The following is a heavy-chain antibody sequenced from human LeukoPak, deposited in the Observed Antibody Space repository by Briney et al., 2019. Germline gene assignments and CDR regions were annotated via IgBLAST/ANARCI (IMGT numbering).Heavy chain of an antibody. D-gene: IGHD3-10*01. CDR2: IYYSGST. J-gene: IGHJ4*02. Sequence: SETLSLTCTVSGGSMSGYYWSWIRQPPGNGLECIGYIYYSGSTYYNPSLERRVTISVDMSKNQFSLKLKSVTAADTAVYYCARVAGGVTQYFDHWGQGTLVTVSS. V-gene: IGHV4-59*01. CDR1: GGSMSGYY. CDR3: ARVAGGVTQYFDH.